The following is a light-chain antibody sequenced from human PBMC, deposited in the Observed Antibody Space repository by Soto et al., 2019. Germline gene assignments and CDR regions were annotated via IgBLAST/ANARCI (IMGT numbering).Light chain of an antibody. Sequence: IVMTQSPLSLPVTPGEPASISCRSSQSLLHSNGYNYLDWYLQKPGQSPQLLIYLGSNRASGVPDRFSGSGPGTDFTLKISRVEAEDVGVYYCMQALQSPFTFGPGTKVDIK. CDR1: QSLLHSNGYNY. V-gene: IGKV2-28*01. CDR3: MQALQSPFT. CDR2: LGS. J-gene: IGKJ3*01.